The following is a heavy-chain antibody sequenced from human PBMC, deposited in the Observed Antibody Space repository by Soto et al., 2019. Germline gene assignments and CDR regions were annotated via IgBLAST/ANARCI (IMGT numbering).Heavy chain of an antibody. CDR3: ARGRPDTATSGRVNYFDY. D-gene: IGHD5-18*01. CDR1: GDSVSSNSGA. J-gene: IGHJ4*02. CDR2: TYYRSKWYN. V-gene: IGHV6-1*01. Sequence: SQTLSLTCAISGDSVSSNSGAWNWIRQSPSRGLEWLGRTYYRSKWYNDYAVSVKSRITINPDTSKNQFSLQLNSVTPEDTAVYYCARGRPDTATSGRVNYFDYWGQGTLVTVSS.